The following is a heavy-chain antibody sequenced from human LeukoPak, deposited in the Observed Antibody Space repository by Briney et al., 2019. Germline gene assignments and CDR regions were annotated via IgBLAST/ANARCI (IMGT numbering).Heavy chain of an antibody. CDR3: AGEPGSYVGVVPAY. CDR1: GFTFSNYW. Sequence: GGSLRLSCAASGFTFSNYWMHWVRQAPGKGLVWVSRINSDGSSTSYADSVKGRFTISRDNAKNMLYLQMNSLRAEDTAVYYCAGEPGSYVGVVPAYWGQGTLVTVSS. D-gene: IGHD3-3*01. CDR2: INSDGSST. V-gene: IGHV3-74*01. J-gene: IGHJ4*02.